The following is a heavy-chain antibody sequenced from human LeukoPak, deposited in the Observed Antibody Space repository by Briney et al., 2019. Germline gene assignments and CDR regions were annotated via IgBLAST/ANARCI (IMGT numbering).Heavy chain of an antibody. Sequence: SVKVSCKASGGTFSSYAITWVRQAPGQGLEWMGGIIPIFGTPNYAQKFQGRVTITADKSTSTAYMELSSLRSDDTAVYYCARDDNYGIFVNVDYWGQGTLVTVSS. D-gene: IGHD4-11*01. J-gene: IGHJ4*02. CDR2: IIPIFGTP. V-gene: IGHV1-69*06. CDR3: ARDDNYGIFVNVDY. CDR1: GGTFSSYA.